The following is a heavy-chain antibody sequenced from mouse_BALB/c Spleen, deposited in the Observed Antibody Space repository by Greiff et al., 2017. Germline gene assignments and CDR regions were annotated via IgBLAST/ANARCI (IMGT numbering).Heavy chain of an antibody. CDR3: ARGGYGYVRYYAMDY. J-gene: IGHJ4*01. D-gene: IGHD1-2*01. Sequence: EVNVVESGGGLVKPGGSLKLSCAASGFTFSDYYMYWVRQTPEKRLEWVATISDGGSYTYYPDSVKGRFTISRDNAKNNLYLQMSSLKSEDTAMYYCARGGYGYVRYYAMDYWGQGTSVTVSS. CDR2: ISDGGSYT. CDR1: GFTFSDYY. V-gene: IGHV5-4*02.